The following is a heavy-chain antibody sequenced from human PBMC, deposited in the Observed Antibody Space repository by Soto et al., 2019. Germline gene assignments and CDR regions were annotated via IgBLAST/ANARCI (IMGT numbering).Heavy chain of an antibody. Sequence: GGSLRLSCVASGFTFKNYTMHWVRQAPGKGLEWVSLISWDGGSTYYADSVKGRFTISRDNSKNSLYLQMNSLRTEDTALYYCAKDSYDSKGFDYWGQGTLVTVSS. CDR1: GFTFKNYT. D-gene: IGHD3-22*01. CDR2: ISWDGGST. V-gene: IGHV3-43*01. CDR3: AKDSYDSKGFDY. J-gene: IGHJ4*02.